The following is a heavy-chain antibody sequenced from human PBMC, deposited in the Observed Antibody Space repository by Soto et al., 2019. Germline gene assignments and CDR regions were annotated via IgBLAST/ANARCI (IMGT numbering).Heavy chain of an antibody. Sequence: EVQLVESGGGLVQPGGSLRLSCEASGFAFSYYNMNWVRQAPGRGLEWFSYISSSSRTIYYADSVKGRFTISRDNAKNSLYLQMYSLRDEDTAVYYCTRDGGGGDRSDYWGQGTLVTVSS. CDR3: TRDGGGGDRSDY. D-gene: IGHD2-21*02. CDR2: ISSSSRTI. J-gene: IGHJ4*02. CDR1: GFAFSYYN. V-gene: IGHV3-48*02.